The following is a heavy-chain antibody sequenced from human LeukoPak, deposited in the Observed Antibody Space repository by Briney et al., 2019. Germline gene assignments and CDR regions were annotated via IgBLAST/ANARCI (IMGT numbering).Heavy chain of an antibody. J-gene: IGHJ6*02. CDR2: IYHSGNT. Sequence: SGTLSLTCAVSGGSISSSNWWSWFRQPPGKGLEWIGEIYHSGNTNYNPSLKSRVIISVDYSKNQFSLKLSSVTAADTAVYYCARDRRSSYGSASYYTYYYGMDVWGQGTTVTVSS. CDR1: GGSISSSNW. CDR3: ARDRRSSYGSASYYTYYYGMDV. D-gene: IGHD3-10*01. V-gene: IGHV4-4*02.